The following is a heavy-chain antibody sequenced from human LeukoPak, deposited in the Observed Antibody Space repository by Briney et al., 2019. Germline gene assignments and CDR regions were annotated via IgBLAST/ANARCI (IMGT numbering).Heavy chain of an antibody. Sequence: PGGSPRLSCAASGFTFSDYYMSWIRQAPGKGLEWVSYISSSGSTIYYADSVKGRFTISRDNAKNSLYLQMNNLRAEDTAVYYCARDYCSSTSCLAPLYYYYGMDVWGQGTTVTVSS. CDR1: GFTFSDYY. V-gene: IGHV3-11*01. J-gene: IGHJ6*02. CDR2: ISSSGSTI. CDR3: ARDYCSSTSCLAPLYYYYGMDV. D-gene: IGHD2-2*01.